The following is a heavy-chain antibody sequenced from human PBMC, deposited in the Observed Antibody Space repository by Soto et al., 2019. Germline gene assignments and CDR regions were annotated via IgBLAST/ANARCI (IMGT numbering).Heavy chain of an antibody. D-gene: IGHD3-22*01. CDR2: ISYDGSNK. J-gene: IGHJ4*02. Sequence: QVQLVESGGGVVQPGRSLRLSCAASGFTFSSYGMHWVRQAPGKGLEWVAVISYDGSNKYYADSVKGRFTISRDNSKNTLYLQMNSLRAGDTAVYYCAKDGKGSGYYLGFDYWGQGTLVTVSS. CDR1: GFTFSSYG. CDR3: AKDGKGSGYYLGFDY. V-gene: IGHV3-30*18.